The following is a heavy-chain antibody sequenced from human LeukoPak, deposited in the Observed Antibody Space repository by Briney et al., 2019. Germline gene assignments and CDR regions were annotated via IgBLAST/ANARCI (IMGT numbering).Heavy chain of an antibody. V-gene: IGHV3-23*01. CDR1: GFTFSSYA. Sequence: GGSLRLSCAASGFTFSSYAMSWVRQAPGKGLEWVSAISGSGGSTYYADSVKGRFTISRDNSKNTLYLQMNSLRAEDTAVYYCAKDPTVVVTRTIDYWGQGTLVTVSS. D-gene: IGHD3-22*01. J-gene: IGHJ4*02. CDR2: ISGSGGST. CDR3: AKDPTVVVTRTIDY.